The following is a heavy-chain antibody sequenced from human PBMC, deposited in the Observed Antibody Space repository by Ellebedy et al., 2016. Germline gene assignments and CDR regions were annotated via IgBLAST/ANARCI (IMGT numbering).Heavy chain of an antibody. CDR3: AKDHPNWANDY. J-gene: IGHJ4*02. CDR2: ISYDGNNK. V-gene: IGHV3-30-3*02. D-gene: IGHD2-8*01. CDR1: GFPFFSYA. Sequence: GESLKISXAASGFPFFSYAMHWVRQAPGKGLEWVAVISYDGNNKYYADSVKGRFTISRDNAETSVYLQMNSLRVDDTATYYCAKDHPNWANDYWGQGVLVTVSS.